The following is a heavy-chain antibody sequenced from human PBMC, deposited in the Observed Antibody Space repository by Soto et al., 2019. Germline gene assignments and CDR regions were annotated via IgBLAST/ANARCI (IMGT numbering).Heavy chain of an antibody. CDR3: ARLYYDYV. J-gene: IGHJ6*02. CDR2: ISTTGSDK. V-gene: IGHV3-21*01. CDR1: GFTFSSHS. Sequence: GGSLRLSCADSGFTFSSHSMNWVRQAPGKGLEWVSSISTTGSDKSYADSVKGRFTISRDNAKNSLYLQMTSLRVDDTAVYYCARLYYDYVWGQGTTVTVPS. D-gene: IGHD3-3*01.